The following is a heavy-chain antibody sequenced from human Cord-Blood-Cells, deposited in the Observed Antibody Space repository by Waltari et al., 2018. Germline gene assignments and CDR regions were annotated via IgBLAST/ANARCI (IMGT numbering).Heavy chain of an antibody. Sequence: EVQLVESGGGLVKPGRSLRLSCAASGFTFDAYAMHWVRQAPGKGLEWVSGISWNSGSIGYADSVKGRFTISRDNAKNSLYLQMNSLRAEDTALYYCATEIKYSSSSGFDYWGQGTLVTVSS. CDR1: GFTFDAYA. D-gene: IGHD6-6*01. CDR3: ATEIKYSSSSGFDY. V-gene: IGHV3-9*01. J-gene: IGHJ4*02. CDR2: ISWNSGSI.